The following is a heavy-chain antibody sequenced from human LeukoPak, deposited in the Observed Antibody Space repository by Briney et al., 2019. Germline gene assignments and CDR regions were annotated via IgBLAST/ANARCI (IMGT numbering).Heavy chain of an antibody. CDR2: IYYSGST. J-gene: IGHJ4*02. V-gene: IGHV4-39*02. Sequence: SETLSLTCTVSGGSISSSSYYWGWIRQPPGKGLEWIGSIYYSGSTYYNPSLKSRVTISVDTSKNQFSLKLSSVTAADTAVYYCARDSHGSGEPVYWGQGTLVTVSS. CDR1: GGSISSSSYY. D-gene: IGHD3-10*01. CDR3: ARDSHGSGEPVY.